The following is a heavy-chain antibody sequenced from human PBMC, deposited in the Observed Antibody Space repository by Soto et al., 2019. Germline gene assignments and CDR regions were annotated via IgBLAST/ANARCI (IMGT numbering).Heavy chain of an antibody. CDR3: PRLVPGPEACFAP. D-gene: IGHD2-2*01. J-gene: IGHJ5*02. CDR2: ITLYSDGT. Sequence: QVQLVQSGGEVKRPGASVKVSCKTSGYTFSNYGITWVRQAPGQPLEWLGWITLYSDGTNYAQKFQGRVSMTTDTPPTTAYVQQRSLGPNDPAVHYCPRLVPGPEACFAPGGQGTMVPVS. CDR1: GYTFSNYG. V-gene: IGHV1-18*01.